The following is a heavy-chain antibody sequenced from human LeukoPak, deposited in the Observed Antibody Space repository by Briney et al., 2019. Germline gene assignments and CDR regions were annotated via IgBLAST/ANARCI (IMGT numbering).Heavy chain of an antibody. Sequence: SEALSLTCTVSGGSISTYYWSWIRQHPGKGLEWIGYIYYSGSTYYNPSLKSRVTISVDTSKNQFSLKLSSVTAADTAVYYCARSSYGSGSYGDWFDPWGQGTLVTVSS. CDR3: ARSSYGSGSYGDWFDP. V-gene: IGHV4-59*06. CDR2: IYYSGST. J-gene: IGHJ5*02. CDR1: GGSISTYY. D-gene: IGHD3-10*01.